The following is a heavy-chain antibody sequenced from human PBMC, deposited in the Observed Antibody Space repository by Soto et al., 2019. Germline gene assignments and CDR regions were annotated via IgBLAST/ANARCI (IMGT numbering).Heavy chain of an antibody. Sequence: QVQLVQSGVEVKKPGASVKVSCKASGFTLTSYAISWVRQAPGQGLEWMGWISAYNGGTNYAQNFRGRVTMTTDASTSTAYMELRSLRYDDTAMYYCARDFTGWPPEGVDHWGHGTQVTVSS. D-gene: IGHD3-16*01. V-gene: IGHV1-18*01. CDR3: ARDFTGWPPEGVDH. CDR1: GFTLTSYA. J-gene: IGHJ4*01. CDR2: ISAYNGGT.